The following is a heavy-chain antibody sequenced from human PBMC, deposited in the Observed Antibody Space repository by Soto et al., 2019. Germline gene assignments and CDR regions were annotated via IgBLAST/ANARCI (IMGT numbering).Heavy chain of an antibody. V-gene: IGHV1-69*06. CDR2: IIPIFGTA. D-gene: IGHD3-3*01. Sequence: QVQLVQSGAEVKKPGSSVKVSCKASGGTFSSYAISWVRQAPGQGLEWMGGIIPIFGTANYAQKFQGRVTITADKPPSTAYMELGSLRSEDTAVYYCAREITIFGVVIGTINWGQGTLVTVSS. J-gene: IGHJ4*02. CDR1: GGTFSSYA. CDR3: AREITIFGVVIGTIN.